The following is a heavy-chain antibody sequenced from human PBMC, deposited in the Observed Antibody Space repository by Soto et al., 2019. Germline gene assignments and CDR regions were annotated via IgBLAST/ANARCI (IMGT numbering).Heavy chain of an antibody. CDR1: GFSLTTIGVG. V-gene: IGHV2-5*02. CDR2: IYWDDDK. J-gene: IGHJ3*01. Sequence: QITLKESGPTLVKPTQTLTLTCTFSGFSLTTIGVGVGWIRQPPGKALEWLALIYWDDDKRYSPSLHRRLTTTKHTSSNQVVLTMTDMDPVYTATYYSAHRLSGFVVATIAEGIDAFDFWGQGTMVTVSA. CDR3: AHRLSGFVVATIAEGIDAFDF. D-gene: IGHD5-12*01.